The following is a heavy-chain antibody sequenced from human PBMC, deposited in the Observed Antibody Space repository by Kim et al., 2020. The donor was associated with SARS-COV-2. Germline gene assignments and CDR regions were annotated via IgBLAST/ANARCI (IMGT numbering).Heavy chain of an antibody. CDR1: GGSISSSSYY. J-gene: IGHJ4*02. Sequence: SETLSLTCTVSGGSISSSSYYWGWIRQPPGKGLEWIGSIYYSGSTYYNPSLKSRVTISVDTSKNQFSLKLSSVTAADTAVYYCARLGLLWFGELLSGRFVDDYWGQGTLVTVSS. CDR2: IYYSGST. D-gene: IGHD3-10*01. CDR3: ARLGLLWFGELLSGRFVDDY. V-gene: IGHV4-39*01.